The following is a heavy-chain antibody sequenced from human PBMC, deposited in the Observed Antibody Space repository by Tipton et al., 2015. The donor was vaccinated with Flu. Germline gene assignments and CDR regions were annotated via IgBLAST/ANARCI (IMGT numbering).Heavy chain of an antibody. CDR2: IFPSGAT. CDR3: ARLSFYDVDLKNFYFED. V-gene: IGHV4-39*01. Sequence: TLSLTCTVSSGSIRSTNYFCAWIRQPPGKRLELIGSIFPSGATYYNPSLKSRVTISVDTSKKQFSLKLRSVTAADTAVYYCARLSFYDVDLKNFYFEDWGQGTLVTVS. J-gene: IGHJ4*02. D-gene: IGHD3-10*02. CDR1: SGSIRSTNYF.